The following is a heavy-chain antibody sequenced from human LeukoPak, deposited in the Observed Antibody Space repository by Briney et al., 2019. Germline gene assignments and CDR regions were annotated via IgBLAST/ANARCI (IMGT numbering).Heavy chain of an antibody. Sequence: GWSLRLSCAASGFTFSSYATHRVRQAPGKGLEWVAVISYDGSNKYYADSVKGRFTISRDNSKNTLYLQMNSLRAEDTAVYYCARVLMPYDILTGCFDYWGQGTLVTVSS. CDR2: ISYDGSNK. CDR1: GFTFSSYA. D-gene: IGHD3-9*01. V-gene: IGHV3-30*04. J-gene: IGHJ4*02. CDR3: ARVLMPYDILTGCFDY.